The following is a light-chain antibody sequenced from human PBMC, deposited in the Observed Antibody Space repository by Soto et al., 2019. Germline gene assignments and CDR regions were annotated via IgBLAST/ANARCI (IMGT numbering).Light chain of an antibody. CDR1: QSVGSN. V-gene: IGKV3-20*01. Sequence: EIVMTQSPVTLSVSPGESATLSCRASQSVGSNLAWYQQKPGQPPRVLIYGTSIRATGIPERFSGGGSGTDFTLTITRLESEDFAVYYCQQYGSSLFTFGPGTKVDFK. J-gene: IGKJ3*01. CDR2: GTS. CDR3: QQYGSSLFT.